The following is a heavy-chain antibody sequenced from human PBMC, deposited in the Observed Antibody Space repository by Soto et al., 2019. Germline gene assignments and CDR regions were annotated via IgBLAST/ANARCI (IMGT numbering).Heavy chain of an antibody. CDR1: GGSLRGHY. D-gene: IGHD1-26*01. CDR3: ARAAVKLGATLFDS. J-gene: IGHJ4*02. V-gene: IGHV4-34*01. CDR2: INHSGFT. Sequence: SETLSLTCAVSGGSLRGHYWSWIRQSPEKGLEWIGEINHSGFTNYNPTLKSRVAISRDASKNQFSLRLSSMTAADSAVYFCARAAVKLGATLFDSWGQGTLVTVSS.